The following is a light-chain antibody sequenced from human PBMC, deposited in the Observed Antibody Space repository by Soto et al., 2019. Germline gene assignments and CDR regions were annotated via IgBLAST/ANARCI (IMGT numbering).Light chain of an antibody. V-gene: IGLV1-44*01. CDR3: EAWDDSLKGSVV. J-gene: IGLJ2*01. CDR1: SSNIGRST. CDR2: IND. Sequence: QSVLTQPPSASGTPGQRVTISCSGSSSNIGRSTVNWYQQLPGTAPKLLIYINDQRPSGVPDRFSGSKSGTSASLAISGLQSEDEADYYCEAWDDSLKGSVVFGGGTKVTVL.